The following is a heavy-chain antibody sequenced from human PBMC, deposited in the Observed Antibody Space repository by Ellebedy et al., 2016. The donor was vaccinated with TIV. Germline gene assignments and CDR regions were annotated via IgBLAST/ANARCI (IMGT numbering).Heavy chain of an antibody. CDR2: IYPGDSDT. CDR1: GYSFTTYW. Sequence: GESLKISCKGSGYSFTTYWIGWVRQMPGKGLEWMGIIYPGDSDTRYSPSFQGQVTISADKSISTAYLQWSSLKASDTAMYYCARYRSIAAGDFDYWGQGTLVTVSS. CDR3: ARYRSIAAGDFDY. J-gene: IGHJ4*02. D-gene: IGHD6-13*01. V-gene: IGHV5-51*01.